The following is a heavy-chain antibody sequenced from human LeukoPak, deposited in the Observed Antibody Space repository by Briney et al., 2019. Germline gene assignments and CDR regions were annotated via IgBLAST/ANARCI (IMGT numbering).Heavy chain of an antibody. CDR1: GYTFTSYD. V-gene: IGHV1-8*01. CDR2: MNPNSGNT. D-gene: IGHD3-10*01. CDR3: ASQSYYYGSGENWFDP. Sequence: ASVKVSCKASGYTFTSYDINWVRQATGQGLEWMGWMNPNSGNTGYAQTFQGRVTMTRNTTISTAYMELSRLRSEDTAVYYCASQSYYYGSGENWFDPWGQGTLVTVSS. J-gene: IGHJ5*02.